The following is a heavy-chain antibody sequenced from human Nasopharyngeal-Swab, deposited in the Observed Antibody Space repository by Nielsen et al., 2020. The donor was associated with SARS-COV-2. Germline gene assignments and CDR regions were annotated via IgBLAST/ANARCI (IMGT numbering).Heavy chain of an antibody. D-gene: IGHD6-19*01. CDR2: IWYDGSNK. CDR3: ARDKERAGYSSGWYGL. Sequence: GGSLRLSCAASGFTFSSYGMHWVRQAPGKGLEWVAVIWYDGSNKYYADSVKGRFTISRDNSKNTLYLQMNSLRAEDTAVYYRARDKERAGYSSGWYGLGGQGTLVTVSS. J-gene: IGHJ4*02. V-gene: IGHV3-33*01. CDR1: GFTFSSYG.